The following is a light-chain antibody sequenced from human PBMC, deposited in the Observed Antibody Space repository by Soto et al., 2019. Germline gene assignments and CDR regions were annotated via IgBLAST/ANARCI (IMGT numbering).Light chain of an antibody. CDR3: QSAPHVV. V-gene: IGLV3-25*03. J-gene: IGLJ2*01. CDR1: ALPKQY. Sequence: SYELTQPPSVSVSPGQTARITCSGDALPKQYAYWYQQKPGQAPVLVIYKDSERPSGIPERFSGSSSGTTVTLTISGVQAEDEADYYCQSAPHVVFGGGTKLTVL. CDR2: KDS.